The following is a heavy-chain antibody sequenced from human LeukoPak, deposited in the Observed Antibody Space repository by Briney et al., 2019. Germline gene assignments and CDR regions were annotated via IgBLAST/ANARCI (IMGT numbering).Heavy chain of an antibody. CDR3: AKARQGFLEWLSGYFDY. CDR1: GFTFSSYA. J-gene: IGHJ4*02. Sequence: GGSLRLSCAASGFTFSSYAMSWVRQAPGKGLEWVSAISGSGGSTYYADSVKGWFTISRDNSKNTLYLQMNGLRAEDTAVYYCAKARQGFLEWLSGYFDYWGQGTLVTVSS. CDR2: ISGSGGST. V-gene: IGHV3-23*01. D-gene: IGHD3-3*01.